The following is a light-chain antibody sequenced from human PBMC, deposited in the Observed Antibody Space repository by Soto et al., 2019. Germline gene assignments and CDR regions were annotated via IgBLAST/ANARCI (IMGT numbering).Light chain of an antibody. J-gene: IGLJ2*01. Sequence: QSVLTQPPSASGSPGQSVTISCTGTSSDVGGYNYVSWYQQHPGKAPKLMIYEVSKRPSGVPDRFSGSKSGNMASLTVSGLQAEDEADYYCSSYAGSNRVVFGGGTKLTVL. CDR2: EVS. CDR3: SSYAGSNRVV. V-gene: IGLV2-8*01. CDR1: SSDVGGYNY.